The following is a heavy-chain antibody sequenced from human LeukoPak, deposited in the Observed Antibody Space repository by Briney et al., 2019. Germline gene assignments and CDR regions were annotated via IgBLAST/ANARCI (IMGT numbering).Heavy chain of an antibody. CDR2: IYYSGST. CDR1: GGSISSSSYY. V-gene: IGHV4-39*01. Sequence: KPSETLSLTCTVSGGSISSSSYYWGWIRQPPGKGLEWIGSIYYSGSTYYNPSLKSRVTISVDTSKNQFSLKLSSVTAADTAVYYCARWDCSGGSCYSSSYYYYYYYMDVWGKGTTVTVSS. J-gene: IGHJ6*03. D-gene: IGHD2-15*01. CDR3: ARWDCSGGSCYSSSYYYYYYYMDV.